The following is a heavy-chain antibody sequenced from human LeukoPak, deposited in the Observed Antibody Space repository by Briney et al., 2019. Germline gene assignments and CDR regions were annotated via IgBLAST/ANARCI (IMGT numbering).Heavy chain of an antibody. CDR3: ASENVVVPAAPFDY. Sequence: GGSLSLSCAASGFPFSSYSMNWVRQAPGKGLEGVSYISSSSSTIYYADSVKGRFTISRDNAKNSLYLQMNSLRAEDTAVYYCASENVVVPAAPFDYWGQGTLVTVSS. D-gene: IGHD2-2*01. CDR1: GFPFSSYS. CDR2: ISSSSSTI. V-gene: IGHV3-48*04. J-gene: IGHJ4*02.